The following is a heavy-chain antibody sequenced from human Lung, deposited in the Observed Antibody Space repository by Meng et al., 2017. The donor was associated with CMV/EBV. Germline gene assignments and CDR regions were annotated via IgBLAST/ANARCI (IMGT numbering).Heavy chain of an antibody. CDR2: ISSSSTYI. V-gene: IGHV3-21*01. CDR3: ARGLPYGGNSEYFDH. Sequence: GSALTRNNMNWARQGQGKGLEWVSSISSSSTYIYQADSVKGRFTISRDNAKHSLYLQMNNLRAEDTAVYYCARGLPYGGNSEYFDHWGQGTLVTVSS. D-gene: IGHD4-23*01. CDR1: GSALTRNN. J-gene: IGHJ1*01.